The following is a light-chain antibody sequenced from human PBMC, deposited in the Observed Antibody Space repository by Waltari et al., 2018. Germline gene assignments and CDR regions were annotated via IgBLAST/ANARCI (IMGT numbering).Light chain of an antibody. CDR3: QQSNNLPVT. J-gene: IGKJ3*01. CDR1: QDIRNN. CDR2: EAS. V-gene: IGKV1-33*01. Sequence: DIQMTQSPSSLSASVGERVTITCQANQDIRNNLNWYQQKPGKAPNLLIFEASTLETGVPARFSGSGCGREFSFTISSLQSEDIATYFCQQSNNLPVTFGPGTKVHIK.